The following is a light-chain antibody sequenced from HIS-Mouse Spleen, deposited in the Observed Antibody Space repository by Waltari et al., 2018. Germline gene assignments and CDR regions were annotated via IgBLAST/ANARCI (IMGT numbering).Light chain of an antibody. CDR2: GKN. CDR3: NSRDSSGNHYV. V-gene: IGLV3-19*01. CDR1: SLRSYY. Sequence: SSELTQDLAVSVALGQTVRMTCQGDSLRSYYSSWYQQKAGQAPGLVIYGKNNRPSGIPDRFSGSSSGNTASLTITGAQAEDEADYYCNSRDSSGNHYVFGTGTKVTVL. J-gene: IGLJ1*01.